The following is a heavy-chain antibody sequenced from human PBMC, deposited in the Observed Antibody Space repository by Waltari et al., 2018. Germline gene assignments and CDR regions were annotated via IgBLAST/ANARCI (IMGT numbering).Heavy chain of an antibody. D-gene: IGHD2-8*02. Sequence: QVQLQESGPGLVKPSETLSLTCTVSGGSISDTYCWNWIRQPPGKGLEWIGNIFGDSAKTNYNPSLESRVSISKDTSKNQFFLKLSSVTAADTAVYYCARDREYCSGGVCGFDSWGQGVLVPVSS. J-gene: IGHJ4*02. V-gene: IGHV4-38-2*02. CDR2: IFGDSAKT. CDR1: GGSISDTYC. CDR3: ARDREYCSGGVCGFDS.